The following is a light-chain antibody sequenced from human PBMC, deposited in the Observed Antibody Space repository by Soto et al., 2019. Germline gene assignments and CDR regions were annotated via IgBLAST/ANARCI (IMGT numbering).Light chain of an antibody. CDR3: SSYTSSSTPWV. CDR1: SSDVGGYNY. CDR2: DVS. Sequence: QSVLTQPASVSGSPGQSITISCTGTSSDVGGYNYVSWYQQHPGKAPKLMIYDVSNRPSGVSNRFSGSKSGNTASLTISGLQAEDEADYYCSSYTSSSTPWVFGNGTKLTVL. J-gene: IGLJ1*01. V-gene: IGLV2-14*01.